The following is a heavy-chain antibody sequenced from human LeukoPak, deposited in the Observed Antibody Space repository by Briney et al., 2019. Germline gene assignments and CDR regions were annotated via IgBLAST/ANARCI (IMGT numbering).Heavy chain of an antibody. V-gene: IGHV3-30*04. CDR2: ISYGGSNK. Sequence: GGSLRLSCAASGFTFSSYAMHWVRQAPGKGLEWVAVISYGGSNKYYADSVKGRFTISRDNSKNTLYLQMNSLRAEDTAVYYCARERAPDIVVVPAALDPWGQGTLVTVSS. CDR3: ARERAPDIVVVPAALDP. J-gene: IGHJ5*02. CDR1: GFTFSSYA. D-gene: IGHD2-2*01.